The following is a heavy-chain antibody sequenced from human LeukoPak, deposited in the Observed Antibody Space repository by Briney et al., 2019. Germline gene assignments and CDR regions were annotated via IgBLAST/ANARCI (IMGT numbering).Heavy chain of an antibody. D-gene: IGHD2/OR15-2a*01. CDR3: AKYPTFLRGYYFDY. V-gene: IGHV3-23*01. CDR2: ISGSGGST. Sequence: TGGSLRLSCAASGFTFSSYAMSWVRQAPGKGLEWVSAISGSGGSTYYADSVKGRFTISRDNSKNTLYLQMNSLRAEDTAVYYCAKYPTFLRGYYFDYWGQGTLVTVSS. CDR1: GFTFSSYA. J-gene: IGHJ4*02.